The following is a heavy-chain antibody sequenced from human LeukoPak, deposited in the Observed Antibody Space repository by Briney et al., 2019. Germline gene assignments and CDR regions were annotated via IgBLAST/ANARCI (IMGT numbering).Heavy chain of an antibody. CDR2: ISSSSSYI. D-gene: IGHD6-19*01. J-gene: IGHJ4*02. V-gene: IGHV3-21*01. CDR3: ARAIAVAGADY. Sequence: GGSLRLSCAASGFTFSSYSMNWVRQAPGKGLEWVSSISSSSSYIYYADSVKGRFTISRDNAKNSLYLQMNSLRAENTAVYYCARAIAVAGADYWGQGTLVTVSS. CDR1: GFTFSSYS.